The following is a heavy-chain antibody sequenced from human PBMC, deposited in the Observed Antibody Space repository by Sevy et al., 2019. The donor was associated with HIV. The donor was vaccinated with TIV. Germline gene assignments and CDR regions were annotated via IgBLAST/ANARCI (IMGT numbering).Heavy chain of an antibody. V-gene: IGHV3-23*01. D-gene: IGHD2-8*01. CDR2: LSFGCGRI. CDR3: AREGCTRPHDH. Sequence: GGCLRLSCVASGFNFNIYSMSWVRQAPGKGLEWISTLSFGCGRINHADSVQGRFTMSRDDSKKTVYLEMNSLRAEGTAVYYRAREGCTRPHDHWGQGTLVTVSS. J-gene: IGHJ4*02. CDR1: GFNFNIYS.